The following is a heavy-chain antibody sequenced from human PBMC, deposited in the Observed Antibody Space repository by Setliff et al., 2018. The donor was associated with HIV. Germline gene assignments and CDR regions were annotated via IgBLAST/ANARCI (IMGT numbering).Heavy chain of an antibody. CDR1: GYTFNNYG. CDR3: AREKTWLRFLDY. J-gene: IGHJ4*02. V-gene: IGHV1-18*01. D-gene: IGHD5-12*01. Sequence: ASVKVSCKASGYTFNNYGISWVRQAPGQGLEWMGWINTHSGYTNYAQNVQGRVTVTMDTSTSTGYMELRSLKSDDTAVYYCAREKTWLRFLDYWGQGTLVTSPQ. CDR2: INTHSGYT.